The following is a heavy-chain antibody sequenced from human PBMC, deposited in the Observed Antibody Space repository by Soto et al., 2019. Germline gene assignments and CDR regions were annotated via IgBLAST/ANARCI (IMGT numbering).Heavy chain of an antibody. CDR3: TRDLFSYDYSGILWFDP. V-gene: IGHV3-73*01. Sequence: LRLSCAASGFAFSGSAMYWVRQASGKGPEWVGRIRSKGHNYATEYAASVKGRFTISRDDSKNTAYLQMNSLQTEDTAVYYCTRDLFSYDYSGILWFDPWGQGTLVTVSS. CDR1: GFAFSGSA. D-gene: IGHD3-16*01. J-gene: IGHJ5*02. CDR2: IRSKGHNYAT.